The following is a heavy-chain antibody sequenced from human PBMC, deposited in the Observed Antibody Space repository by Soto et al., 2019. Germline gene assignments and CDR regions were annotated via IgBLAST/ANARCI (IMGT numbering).Heavy chain of an antibody. D-gene: IGHD5-12*01. CDR1: GGTFSSYA. CDR2: IIPIFGTA. Sequence: QVQLVQSGAEVKKPGSSVKVSCKASGGTFSSYAISWVRQAPGQGLEWMGGIIPIFGTANYAQKFQGRVTIPADESRSTAYMELISLRSEDTVVYYCVSGVDNSGDDYYTYYSQNWFDPWGQGTLVTVSS. J-gene: IGHJ5*02. V-gene: IGHV1-69*01. CDR3: VSGVDNSGDDYYTYYSQNWFDP.